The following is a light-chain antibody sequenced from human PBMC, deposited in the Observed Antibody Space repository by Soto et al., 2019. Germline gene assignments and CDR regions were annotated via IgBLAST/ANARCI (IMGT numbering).Light chain of an antibody. CDR2: DAS. CDR3: QQFHDLPFT. Sequence: DIQMTQSPSSLSASVGDRVTITCQASQDITKSLNWFQQKPGKAPALLIYDASNVETGVPSNFSGSGSGTDFTFTISSLQPEDIATYYCQQFHDLPFTFGPGTKVELK. CDR1: QDITKS. V-gene: IGKV1-33*01. J-gene: IGKJ3*01.